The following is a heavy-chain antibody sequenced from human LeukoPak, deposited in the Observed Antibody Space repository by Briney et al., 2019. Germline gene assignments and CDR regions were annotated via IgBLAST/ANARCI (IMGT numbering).Heavy chain of an antibody. CDR2: IYAGDSDT. J-gene: IGHJ4*02. D-gene: IGHD5-18*01. CDR1: GYSFTSYW. Sequence: GESLKISCQGSGYSFTSYWIGWVRQMPGKGLEWMGIIYAGDSDTRYSPSFQGQVTFSADKSISTAYLQWSSLKASDTAMYYCARGDRYGTFPFDYWGQGTLVTVSS. CDR3: ARGDRYGTFPFDY. V-gene: IGHV5-51*01.